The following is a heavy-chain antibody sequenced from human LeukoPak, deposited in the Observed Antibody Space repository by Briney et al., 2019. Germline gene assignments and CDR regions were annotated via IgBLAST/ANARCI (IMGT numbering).Heavy chain of an antibody. Sequence: TSETLSLTCTVSGYSISSGYYWGWIRQPPGKGLEWIGSIYYSGSTYYNPSLKSRVTISVDTSKNQFSLKLSSVTAADTAVYYCASLVDTAMDIFWGQGTLVTVSS. V-gene: IGHV4-38-2*02. J-gene: IGHJ4*02. CDR3: ASLVDTAMDIF. CDR1: GYSISSGYY. D-gene: IGHD5-18*01. CDR2: IYYSGST.